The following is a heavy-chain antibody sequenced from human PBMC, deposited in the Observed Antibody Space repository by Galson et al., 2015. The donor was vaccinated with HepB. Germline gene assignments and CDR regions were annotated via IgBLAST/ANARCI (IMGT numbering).Heavy chain of an antibody. D-gene: IGHD6-13*01. CDR1: GGTFSSYA. Sequence: SVKVSCKASGGTFSSYAISWVRQAPGQGLEWMGGIIPIFGIANYAQKFQGRVTITADESTSTAYMELSSLRSEDTAVYYCARGEQLARDAFDIWGQGTMVTVSS. CDR2: IIPIFGIA. J-gene: IGHJ3*02. V-gene: IGHV1-69*13. CDR3: ARGEQLARDAFDI.